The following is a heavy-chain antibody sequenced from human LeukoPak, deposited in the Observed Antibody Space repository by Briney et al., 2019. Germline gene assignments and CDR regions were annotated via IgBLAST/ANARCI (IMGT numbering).Heavy chain of an antibody. D-gene: IGHD3-10*01. V-gene: IGHV3-30*02. CDR3: VHGWASYGSGSSEFFDY. CDR2: IRYDGTKK. CDR1: GFTFSTYG. Sequence: GGSLRLSCAASGFTFSTYGMHWVRQAPGKGLEWVTFIRYDGTKKYYADSVKGRFTISRDNSKNTLYLQMNSLRVEDTAVYYCVHGWASYGSGSSEFFDYWGQGSLVTVSS. J-gene: IGHJ4*02.